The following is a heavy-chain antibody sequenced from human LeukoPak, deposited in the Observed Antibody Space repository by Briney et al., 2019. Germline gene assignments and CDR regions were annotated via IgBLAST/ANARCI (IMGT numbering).Heavy chain of an antibody. V-gene: IGHV4-59*01. CDR3: ARGYDTSGYYPYYFDY. CDR2: IYCSGST. Sequence: SETLSLTCTVSGGSISSYYWGWIRQPPGKGLEWIGYIYCSGSTNYNPSLKSRVTISVDTSKNQFSLKLSSVTAADTAVYYCARGYDTSGYYPYYFDYWGQGTLVTVSS. J-gene: IGHJ4*02. D-gene: IGHD3-22*01. CDR1: GGSISSYY.